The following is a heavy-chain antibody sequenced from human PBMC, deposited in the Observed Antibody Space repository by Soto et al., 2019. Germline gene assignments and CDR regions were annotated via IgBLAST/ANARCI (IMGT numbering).Heavy chain of an antibody. CDR2: FRAGGDDGTT. V-gene: IGHV3-23*01. CDR3: AKKVNSGSGSQYFDY. Sequence: EVQLLESGGGLVQPGGSLRLSCAASGFTFSSYSMSWVRQAPGKGLEWVSGFRAGGDDGTTYYADSVKGRFTISRDNSKNTLFLQMNSLSAEDTAIYYCAKKVNSGSGSQYFDYFGQGTLVTVSS. CDR1: GFTFSSYS. D-gene: IGHD3-10*01. J-gene: IGHJ4*02.